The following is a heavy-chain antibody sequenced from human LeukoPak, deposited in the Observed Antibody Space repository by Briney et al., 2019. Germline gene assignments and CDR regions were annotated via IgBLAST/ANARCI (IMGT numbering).Heavy chain of an antibody. Sequence: PGGSLRLSCAASGFTLSSYSMNWVRQAPGKGLEWVSYISSSRSTIYYADSVKGRFTISRDNAKNSLYLQMNSLRAEDTAVYYCASLSLRWSDYWGQGTLVTVSS. CDR2: ISSSRSTI. J-gene: IGHJ4*02. V-gene: IGHV3-48*04. CDR1: GFTLSSYS. D-gene: IGHD4-23*01. CDR3: ASLSLRWSDY.